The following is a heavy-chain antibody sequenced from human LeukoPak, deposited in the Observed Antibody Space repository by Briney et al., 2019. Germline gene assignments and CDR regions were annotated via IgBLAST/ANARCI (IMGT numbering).Heavy chain of an antibody. J-gene: IGHJ4*02. D-gene: IGHD3-22*01. CDR1: GYTFTNYG. CDR2: ISAYNGNT. CDR3: ARDGSSTYYYLRF. Sequence: ASVKVSCKASGYTFTNYGIHWVRQAPGQGLEWMGWISAYNGNTKYAQNLQGRVTMTTDTSTSTAYMELRSLRSDDTAVYYCARDGSSTYYYLRFWGQGTLVTVSS. V-gene: IGHV1-18*01.